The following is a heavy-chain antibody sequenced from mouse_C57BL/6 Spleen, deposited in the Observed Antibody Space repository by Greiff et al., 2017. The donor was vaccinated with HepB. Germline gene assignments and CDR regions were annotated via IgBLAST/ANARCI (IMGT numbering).Heavy chain of an antibody. J-gene: IGHJ2*01. D-gene: IGHD1-1*01. CDR1: GYSFTGYY. V-gene: IGHV1-42*01. CDR3: AREGGRIPFDY. CDR2: INPSTGGT. Sequence: VHVKQSGPELVKPGASVKISCKASGYSFTGYYMNRVKQSPEKSLEWIGEINPSTGGTTYNQKFKAKATLTVDKSSSTAYMQLKSLTSEDSAVYYCAREGGRIPFDYWGQGTTLTVSS.